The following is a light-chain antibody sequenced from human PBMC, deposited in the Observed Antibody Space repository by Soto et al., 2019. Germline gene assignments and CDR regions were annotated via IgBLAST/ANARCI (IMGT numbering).Light chain of an antibody. CDR3: QTGGTGPFV. Sequence: QLVLTQSPSASASLGASVKLTCTLSSGHSSYAIAWHQQQPEKGPRYLMKLNSDGSHSKGDGIPDRFSGSSSGAERYLTIPSLQSEDEADYYCQTGGTGPFVFGTGTKLTVL. V-gene: IGLV4-69*01. CDR2: LNSDGSH. CDR1: SGHSSYA. J-gene: IGLJ1*01.